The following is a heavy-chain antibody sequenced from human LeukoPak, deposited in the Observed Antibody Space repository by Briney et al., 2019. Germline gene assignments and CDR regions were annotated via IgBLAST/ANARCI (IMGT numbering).Heavy chain of an antibody. Sequence: PGGSLRLSCAASGFTFSSYSMNWVRQAPGKGLEWVSSISSSSSYIYYADSVKGRFTISRDNAKNSLYLQMNSLRAEDTAAYYCARFGMGGAILDYWGQGTLVTVSS. CDR2: ISSSSSYI. D-gene: IGHD1-26*01. V-gene: IGHV3-21*01. CDR3: ARFGMGGAILDY. CDR1: GFTFSSYS. J-gene: IGHJ4*02.